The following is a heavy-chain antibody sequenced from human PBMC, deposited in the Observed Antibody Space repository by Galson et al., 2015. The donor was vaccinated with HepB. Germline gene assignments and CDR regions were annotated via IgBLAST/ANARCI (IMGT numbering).Heavy chain of an antibody. CDR1: GVSFSDYW. J-gene: IGHJ4*02. Sequence: SLRLACAASGVSFSDYWMSWIRQAPGKRPEGVANIRYDEDEYDYADSVKGRFTLSRDNARNSVFLQMSSLRRDDTAIYYCVRDRTYKGGNFFDFWGQGALVTVSS. D-gene: IGHD3-10*01. CDR2: IRYDEDEY. V-gene: IGHV3-7*03. CDR3: VRDRTYKGGNFFDF.